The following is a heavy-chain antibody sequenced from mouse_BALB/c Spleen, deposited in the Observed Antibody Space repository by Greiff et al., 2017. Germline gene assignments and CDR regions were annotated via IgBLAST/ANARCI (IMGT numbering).Heavy chain of an antibody. CDR1: GYSFTGYF. V-gene: IGHV1-20*02. D-gene: IGHD2-3*01. Sequence: VQLQQSGPELVKPGASVKISCKASGYSFTGYFMTWVMQSHGKSLEWIGRINPYNGDTFYTQKFKGKATLTVDKASSTAHMELRSLASEDSAVYYCAREEYDGYYDYAMDYWGQGTSVTVSS. CDR3: AREEYDGYYDYAMDY. CDR2: INPYNGDT. J-gene: IGHJ4*01.